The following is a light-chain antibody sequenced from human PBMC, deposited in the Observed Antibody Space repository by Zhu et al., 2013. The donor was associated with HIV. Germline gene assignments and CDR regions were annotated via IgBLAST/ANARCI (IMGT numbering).Light chain of an antibody. CDR3: QSYDSTLRGV. J-gene: IGLJ3*02. V-gene: IGLV1-40*01. CDR1: NSNLGAGFD. CDR2: ANT. Sequence: QSVLTQPPSVSGAPGQTITISCTGSNSNLGAGFDVHWYQHLPGRAPKLLIYANTDRPSGVPDRFSGSKSGTSASLAITGLQAEDEADYYCQSYDSTLRGVFGGGTKLTVL.